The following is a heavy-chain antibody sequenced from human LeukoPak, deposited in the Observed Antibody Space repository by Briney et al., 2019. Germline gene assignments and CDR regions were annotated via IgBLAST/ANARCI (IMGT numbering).Heavy chain of an antibody. D-gene: IGHD2-21*02. Sequence: GGSLRLSCAASGFTFSSHTMNWVRQAPGKGLEWGSYISSSSSRIYYAGSVKGRFTISRDNAKNSLYLQMNSLRDEDTAVYYCARGLIYCGGDCYRAFDIWGQGKMVTVSS. CDR2: ISSSSSRI. V-gene: IGHV3-48*02. CDR3: ARGLIYCGGDCYRAFDI. CDR1: GFTFSSHT. J-gene: IGHJ3*02.